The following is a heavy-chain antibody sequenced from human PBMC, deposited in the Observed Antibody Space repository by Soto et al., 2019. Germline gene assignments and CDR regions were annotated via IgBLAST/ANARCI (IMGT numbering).Heavy chain of an antibody. J-gene: IGHJ5*02. CDR2: IYYSGST. D-gene: IGHD2-2*01. CDR1: GGSISSGGYY. CDR3: ARVSSIVVVTAAIPIHWFDP. V-gene: IGHV4-31*03. Sequence: QVQLQESGPGLVKPSQTLSLTCTVSGGSISSGGYYWSWIRQHPGKGLEWIGYIYYSGSTYYNPSRKSRVTISVDTSKNQFSLKLSSVTAADTAVYSCARVSSIVVVTAAIPIHWFDPWGQGTLVTVSS.